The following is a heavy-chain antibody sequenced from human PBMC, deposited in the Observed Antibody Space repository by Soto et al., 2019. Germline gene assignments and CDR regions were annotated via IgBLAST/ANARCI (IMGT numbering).Heavy chain of an antibody. CDR3: AKVPTSIYYDFWSGSLDY. CDR2: ISSSGDHT. CDR1: GFTFSTFA. V-gene: IGHV3-23*01. D-gene: IGHD3-3*01. J-gene: IGHJ4*02. Sequence: GGSLRLSCAASGFTFSTFAMSWVRQAPGKGLEWVSVISSSGDHTSYADSVKGRFTISRDNSKNTLYLQMNSLRAEDTAVYYCAKVPTSIYYDFWSGSLDYWGQGTLVTVSS.